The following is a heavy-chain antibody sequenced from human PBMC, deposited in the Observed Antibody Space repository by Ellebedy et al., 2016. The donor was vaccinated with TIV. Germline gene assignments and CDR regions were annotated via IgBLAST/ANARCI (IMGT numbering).Heavy chain of an antibody. V-gene: IGHV1-46*01. Sequence: AASVKVSCKASGYTFTNYGITWVRQAPGQGPEWMGIIDPSGGRTTNAQKFQGRVTMTRDTSTSTVYMELRSLRSEDTAVYYCARDSTSGASASFRFDPWGQGTLVIVSS. CDR3: ARDSTSGASASFRFDP. CDR1: GYTFTNYG. J-gene: IGHJ5*02. D-gene: IGHD6-19*01. CDR2: IDPSGGRT.